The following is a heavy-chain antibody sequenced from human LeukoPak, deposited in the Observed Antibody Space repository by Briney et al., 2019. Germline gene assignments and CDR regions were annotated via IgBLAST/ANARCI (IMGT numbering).Heavy chain of an antibody. J-gene: IGHJ4*02. Sequence: ASVKVSCKASGYTFTSYGIVWVRQAPGQGLEWMGWISTYNQNTHYAQKYQGRVTMTTDTSTSTAYMELRSLRSDDTAVYCCARPRGSGTFPFDYRGQGTLVTVSS. D-gene: IGHD3-10*01. V-gene: IGHV1-18*01. CDR2: ISTYNQNT. CDR1: GYTFTSYG. CDR3: ARPRGSGTFPFDY.